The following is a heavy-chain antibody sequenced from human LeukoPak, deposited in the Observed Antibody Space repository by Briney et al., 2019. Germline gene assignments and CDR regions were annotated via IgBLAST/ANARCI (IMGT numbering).Heavy chain of an antibody. CDR3: ATYRQVLLPFES. CDR1: GFTFSTFA. CDR2: IFPSGGEI. Sequence: GVLRLSCAASGFTFSTFAMIWVRQPPGKGLEWVSSIFPSGGEIHYADSVRGRFTISRDNSKSTLSLQMNSLRAEDTAIYYCATYRQVLLPFESWGQGTLVTVSP. D-gene: IGHD2-8*02. V-gene: IGHV3-23*01. J-gene: IGHJ4*02.